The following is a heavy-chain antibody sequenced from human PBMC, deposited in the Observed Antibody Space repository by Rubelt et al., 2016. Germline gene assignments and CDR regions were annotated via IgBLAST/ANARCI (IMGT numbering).Heavy chain of an antibody. CDR2: IIPIFGTA. D-gene: IGHD6-13*01. CDR3: ARGVAAAAPSDI. Sequence: QVQLVQSGAEVKKPGSSVKVSCKASGGTFSSYAISWVRQAPGQGLEWMGGIIPIFGTANYAQKFQGRVTITADESTSKAYMGRSSLGAEETAGYYGARGVAAAAPSDIWGQGTMVTVSS. CDR1: GGTFSSYA. J-gene: IGHJ3*02. V-gene: IGHV1-69*01.